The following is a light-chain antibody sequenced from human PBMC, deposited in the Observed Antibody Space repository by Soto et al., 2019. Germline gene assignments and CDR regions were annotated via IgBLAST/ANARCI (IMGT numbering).Light chain of an antibody. V-gene: IGKV1-5*01. J-gene: IGKJ1*01. CDR1: QSISKW. CDR3: QHPRWT. Sequence: DIQLTPSPSTLSSSFRERGTTPCRASQSISKWLAWYQQKPGKAPKLLIYDASTLESGVPSRFSGSGSGTEFTLTISSLQPDDVATYYCQHPRWTFGQGTKVDIK. CDR2: DAS.